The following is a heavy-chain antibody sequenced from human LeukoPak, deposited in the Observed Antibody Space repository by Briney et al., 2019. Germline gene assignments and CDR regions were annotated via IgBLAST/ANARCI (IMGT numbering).Heavy chain of an antibody. D-gene: IGHD3-22*01. Sequence: SVKVSCKASGGTFSSYAISWVRQAPGQGLEWMGGIIPIFGTANYAQKFQGRVTITADESTSTAYMELSSLRSEDTAVYYCAREEGPDSSGWGYFDYWGQGTLVTVSS. CDR1: GGTFSSYA. CDR3: AREEGPDSSGWGYFDY. CDR2: IIPIFGTA. V-gene: IGHV1-69*13. J-gene: IGHJ4*02.